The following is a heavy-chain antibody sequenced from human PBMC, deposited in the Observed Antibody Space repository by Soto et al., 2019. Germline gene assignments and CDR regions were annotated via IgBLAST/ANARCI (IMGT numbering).Heavy chain of an antibody. CDR2: IWYDGSNK. Sequence: GGSLRLSCAASGFTFSSYGMHWVRQAPGKGLEWVAVIWYDGSNKYYADSVKGRFTISRDNSKNTLYLQMNSLRAEDTAVYYCARGEGFWSGYSRYGMDVWGQGTTVTVSS. CDR1: GFTFSSYG. CDR3: ARGEGFWSGYSRYGMDV. V-gene: IGHV3-33*01. J-gene: IGHJ6*02. D-gene: IGHD3-3*01.